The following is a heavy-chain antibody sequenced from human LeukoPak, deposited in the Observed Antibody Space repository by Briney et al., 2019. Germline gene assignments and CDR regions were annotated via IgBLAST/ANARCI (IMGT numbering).Heavy chain of an antibody. CDR1: GYTFTSYG. J-gene: IGHJ4*02. CDR3: ARGPHGDYDFDY. CDR2: ISADSGKT. V-gene: IGHV1-18*01. D-gene: IGHD4-17*01. Sequence: ASVKVSCKASGYTFTSYGISWVRQAPGQGLEWMGWISADSGKTIYAQKLQDRVTLTTDTSTSTAYMELRSLRSDDTAVFYCARGPHGDYDFDYWGQGTLVTVSS.